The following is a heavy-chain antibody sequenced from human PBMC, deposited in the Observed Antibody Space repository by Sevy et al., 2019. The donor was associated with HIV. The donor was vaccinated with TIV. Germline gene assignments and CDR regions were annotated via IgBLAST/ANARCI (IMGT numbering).Heavy chain of an antibody. CDR1: GYTFSGYS. Sequence: ASVKVSCKASGYTFSGYSISWVRQAPGQGLEWMGWMNTYNGNTKYAQKVQGRVTMTTVTSTSTAYMELRGLRSDDTAVYYCARDTREKSFDYWGQGTLVTISS. CDR3: ARDTREKSFDY. CDR2: MNTYNGNT. V-gene: IGHV1-18*01. J-gene: IGHJ4*02.